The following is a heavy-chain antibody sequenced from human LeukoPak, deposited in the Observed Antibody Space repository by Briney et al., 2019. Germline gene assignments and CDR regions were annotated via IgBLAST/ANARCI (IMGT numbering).Heavy chain of an antibody. CDR3: ARQDYYYYGMDV. Sequence: SETLSLTCTVSGGSISSYYWSWIRQPPGKGLEWIGYIYYSGSTNYNPSLKSRVTISVDTSRNQFSLKLSSVTAADTAVYYCARQDYYYYGMDVWGQGTTVTVSS. CDR1: GGSISSYY. J-gene: IGHJ6*02. CDR2: IYYSGST. V-gene: IGHV4-59*08.